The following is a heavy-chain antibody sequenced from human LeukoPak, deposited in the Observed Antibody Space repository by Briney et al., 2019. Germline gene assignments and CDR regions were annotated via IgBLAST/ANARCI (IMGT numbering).Heavy chain of an antibody. CDR3: ANYRQSITAAGNSREFADY. Sequence: GGSLRLSCSASGFTFSTYAMHWVRQPPGKGLEFVSAISSNGGSTFYADSVKGRFTISRDNSKNTLYLQMNSLRAEDTAVYYCANYRQSITAAGNSREFADYWGQGTLVTVSS. V-gene: IGHV3-64*04. D-gene: IGHD6-13*01. J-gene: IGHJ4*02. CDR1: GFTFSTYA. CDR2: ISSNGGST.